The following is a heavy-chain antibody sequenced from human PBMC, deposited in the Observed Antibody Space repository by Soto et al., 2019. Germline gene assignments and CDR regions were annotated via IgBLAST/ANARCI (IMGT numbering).Heavy chain of an antibody. Sequence: PGGSLRLSCAASGFTFISYAMSWVRQAPGKGLEGVSAISGSGGSTYYADSVKGRFTISRDNSKNTLYLQMNSLRAEDTAVYYFANARLTGYPRGAFDIWGQGTMVNLSS. CDR1: GFTFISYA. D-gene: IGHD3-9*01. CDR2: ISGSGGST. CDR3: ANARLTGYPRGAFDI. V-gene: IGHV3-23*01. J-gene: IGHJ3*02.